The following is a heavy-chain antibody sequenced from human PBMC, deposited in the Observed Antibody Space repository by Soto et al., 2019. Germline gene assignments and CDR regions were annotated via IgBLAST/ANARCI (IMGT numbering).Heavy chain of an antibody. V-gene: IGHV3-23*01. J-gene: IGHJ5*02. Sequence: EVQLLESGGGLVQPGGSLRLSCAASGFTFSSYAMSWVRQAPGKGLEWVSAISGSGGSTYYADSVKGRFTISRDNSKNTLYLQMNSLRAEDTAVYYCAKVEFSWYSSSLWWFDPWGQGTLVTVSS. D-gene: IGHD6-13*01. CDR2: ISGSGGST. CDR3: AKVEFSWYSSSLWWFDP. CDR1: GFTFSSYA.